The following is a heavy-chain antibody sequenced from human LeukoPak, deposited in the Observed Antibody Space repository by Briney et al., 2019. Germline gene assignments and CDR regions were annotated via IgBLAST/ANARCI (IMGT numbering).Heavy chain of an antibody. D-gene: IGHD4-17*01. CDR1: GFTFIKYA. CDR2: ISYNGGST. CDR3: PARHHLNYGVEY. J-gene: IGHJ4*02. Sequence: GGSLRLSCAATGFTFIKYAMSSVGQAPGKGLEWVSAISYNGGSTYYADSVKGRFTISRDNSKNTLYLQMNSLRAEDTAVYYYPARHHLNYGVEYRGQGTLVTVSS. V-gene: IGHV3-23*01.